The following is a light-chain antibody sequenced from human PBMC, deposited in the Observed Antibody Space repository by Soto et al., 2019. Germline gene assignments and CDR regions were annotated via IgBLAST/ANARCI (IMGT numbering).Light chain of an antibody. V-gene: IGLV3-1*01. Sequence: SYALTQPPSVSVSPGQTASITCSGDKLGDKYAFWYQQKPGQSPVLVIYQDNKRPSGIPERFSGSNSGNTATLTISGTQAMDEADYYCQAWDGNTEVFGTGTKVTVL. CDR2: QDN. J-gene: IGLJ1*01. CDR3: QAWDGNTEV. CDR1: KLGDKY.